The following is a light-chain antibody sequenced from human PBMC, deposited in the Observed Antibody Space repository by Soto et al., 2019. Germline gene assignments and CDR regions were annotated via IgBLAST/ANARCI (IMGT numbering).Light chain of an antibody. V-gene: IGKV1-39*01. J-gene: IGKJ3*01. CDR3: QQSYSTPFT. CDR2: AAS. Sequence: IPMTQSPSSLSASVGDRVTITCRASQSISNYLNWYQQKPGKAPKLLIYAASNLQSGVPSRFSGSGSGTDFTLTISSLQPEDFATYYCQQSYSTPFTFGPGTKVDIK. CDR1: QSISNY.